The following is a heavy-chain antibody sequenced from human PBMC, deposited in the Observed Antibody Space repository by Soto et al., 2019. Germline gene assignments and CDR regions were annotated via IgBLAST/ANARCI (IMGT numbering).Heavy chain of an antibody. CDR2: VYHSGST. CDR3: ARYNAASGTYYFDF. CDR1: GGSISTSNW. Sequence: SETLSLTCAVSGGSISTSNWWSWVRQPPGKGLEWIGEVYHSGSTNYNPSFKSRVAMSVDISKSQFSLRLTSVTAADTAVYYCARYNAASGTYYFDFWGQGALVTVSS. J-gene: IGHJ4*02. D-gene: IGHD6-13*01. V-gene: IGHV4-4*02.